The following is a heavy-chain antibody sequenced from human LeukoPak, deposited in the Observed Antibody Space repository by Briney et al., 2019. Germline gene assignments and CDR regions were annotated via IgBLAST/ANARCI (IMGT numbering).Heavy chain of an antibody. CDR3: ATVNGGTGFDY. CDR1: GGSISTTDFD. D-gene: IGHD4-23*01. Sequence: PSETLSLTCDVSGGSISTTDFDCAWIRQPPGQGLEWIATISSSGKSYYNPYLMSRVTISVDTSKNQFSLDVTSVTAADTGLFYCATVNGGTGFDYWGRGILVIVS. J-gene: IGHJ4*02. V-gene: IGHV4-39*01. CDR2: ISSSGKS.